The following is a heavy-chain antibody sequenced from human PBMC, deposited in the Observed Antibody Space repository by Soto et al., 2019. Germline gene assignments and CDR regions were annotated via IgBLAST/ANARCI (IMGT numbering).Heavy chain of an antibody. J-gene: IGHJ5*02. CDR1: GGTFSSYA. D-gene: IGHD1-26*01. V-gene: IGHV1-69*13. CDR3: ARDPFQNSGSHYNWFDP. Sequence: GASVKVSCKASGGTFSSYAISWVRQAPGQGLEWMGGIIPIFGTANYAQKFQGRVTITADESTSTAYMELSSLRSEDTAVYYCARDPFQNSGSHYNWFDPWGQGTLVTVSS. CDR2: IIPIFGTA.